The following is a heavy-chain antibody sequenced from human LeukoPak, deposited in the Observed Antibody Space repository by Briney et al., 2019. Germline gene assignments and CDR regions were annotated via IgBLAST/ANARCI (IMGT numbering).Heavy chain of an antibody. D-gene: IGHD5-24*01. Sequence: SETLSLTCTVSGASISSGGYYWNWIRQPPGQGLEWIGYIYYSRSTSYSPSLKSRLTISVDTSKNQFSLKLSSVTAADTAVYYCARDGYNSGYFDYWGQGTLVTVSS. CDR1: GASISSGGYY. CDR2: IYYSRST. V-gene: IGHV4-30-4*01. CDR3: ARDGYNSGYFDY. J-gene: IGHJ4*02.